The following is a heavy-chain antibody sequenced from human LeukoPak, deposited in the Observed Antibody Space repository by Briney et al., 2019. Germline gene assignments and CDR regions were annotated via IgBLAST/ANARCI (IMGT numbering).Heavy chain of an antibody. V-gene: IGHV3-30*01. J-gene: IGHJ4*02. Sequence: GGSLSLSCAASGFTFSSYAMHWVRQAPGKGLEWVAVISYDGSNKYYADSVKGRFTISRDNSKNTLYLQMNSLRAEDTAVYYCAREAVVTSWGRGTLVTVSS. CDR2: ISYDGSNK. CDR3: AREAVVTS. D-gene: IGHD4-23*01. CDR1: GFTFSSYA.